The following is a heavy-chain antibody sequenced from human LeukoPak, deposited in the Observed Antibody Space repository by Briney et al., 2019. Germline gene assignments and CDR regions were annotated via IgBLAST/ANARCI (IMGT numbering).Heavy chain of an antibody. CDR3: ARAGGGTRPLGS. CDR1: GYTFTGYY. J-gene: IGHJ5*02. D-gene: IGHD1-7*01. Sequence: GASVKVSCKASGYTFTGYYIFWVRQAPGQGLEWMGWINPNSGDTNYAQKFQGWVTMTRDTSISTAYMELSRLRSDDTAIYYCARAGGGTRPLGSWGQETLVTVSS. V-gene: IGHV1-2*04. CDR2: INPNSGDT.